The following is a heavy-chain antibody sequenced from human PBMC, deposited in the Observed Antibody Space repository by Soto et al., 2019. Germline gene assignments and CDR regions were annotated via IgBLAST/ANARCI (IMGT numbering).Heavy chain of an antibody. V-gene: IGHV3-48*01. Sequence: GGSLRLSCAVSGFPFIRYSMNWVRQAPGKGLEWIAYISGSSSTIKYADSVKGRFTISRDNAKNSLYLQMNSLRAEDTAVYFCARDVYSGTWTTEEDVWGQGTTVTVSS. CDR2: ISGSSSTI. D-gene: IGHD5-12*01. J-gene: IGHJ6*02. CDR1: GFPFIRYS. CDR3: ARDVYSGTWTTEEDV.